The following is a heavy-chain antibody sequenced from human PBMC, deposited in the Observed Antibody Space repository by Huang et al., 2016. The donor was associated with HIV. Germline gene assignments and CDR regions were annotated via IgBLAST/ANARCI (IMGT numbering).Heavy chain of an antibody. J-gene: IGHJ5*02. Sequence: EVELVESGGGLVKPGGSLRLSCAASGFAFSSYGMNWVRQATGKGLEWVAFIGSDSSYIYYAASVKGRVTISRDNAKSSIYLQLDSLRAEDTAVYYCAYQQWLVGGLNHWGQGTLVVVSS. D-gene: IGHD6-19*01. CDR1: GFAFSSYG. CDR2: IGSDSSYI. CDR3: AYQQWLVGGLNH. V-gene: IGHV3-21*02.